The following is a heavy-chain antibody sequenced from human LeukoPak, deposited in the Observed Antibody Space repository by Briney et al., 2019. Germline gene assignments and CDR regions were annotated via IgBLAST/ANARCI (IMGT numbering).Heavy chain of an antibody. CDR3: ARERWGDAFDI. J-gene: IGHJ3*02. V-gene: IGHV3-30*04. D-gene: IGHD3-16*01. Sequence: GGSWRLSCGGTGFTFRSYDMHWVRQAPGKGLEWVAGIAYDGSNKDHADAVKGRFTISRDNSKNSLYLQMNSLRTEDTAVYYCARERWGDAFDIWGQGTLVTVSS. CDR2: IAYDGSNK. CDR1: GFTFRSYD.